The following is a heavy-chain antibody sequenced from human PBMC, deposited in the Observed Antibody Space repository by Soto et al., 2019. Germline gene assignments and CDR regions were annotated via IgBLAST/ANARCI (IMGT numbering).Heavy chain of an antibody. V-gene: IGHV3-15*01. D-gene: IGHD6-19*01. J-gene: IGHJ4*02. Sequence: EVQLVESGGGLVKPGGSLRLSCAASGFTFSNAWMSWVRQAPGKGLEWVGRIKSKTDGGTTDYAAPVKGRFTISRDESKNTLYLQMNSLKTEDTAVYYCTTEYSSGWYGDYFDYWGQGTLVTVSS. CDR3: TTEYSSGWYGDYFDY. CDR2: IKSKTDGGTT. CDR1: GFTFSNAW.